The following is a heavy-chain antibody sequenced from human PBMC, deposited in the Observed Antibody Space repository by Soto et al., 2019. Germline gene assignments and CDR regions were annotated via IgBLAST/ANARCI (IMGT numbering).Heavy chain of an antibody. CDR2: INSDGSST. V-gene: IGHV3-74*01. Sequence: QPGGSLRLSCAASGFTFSSYWMHWVRQAPGKGLVWVSRINSDGSSTSYADSVKGRFTISRDNAKNTLYLQMNSLRAEDTAVYYCARETPSYYYDSSGYYDYWGQGTLVTVSS. CDR3: ARETPSYYYDSSGYYDY. D-gene: IGHD3-22*01. J-gene: IGHJ4*02. CDR1: GFTFSSYW.